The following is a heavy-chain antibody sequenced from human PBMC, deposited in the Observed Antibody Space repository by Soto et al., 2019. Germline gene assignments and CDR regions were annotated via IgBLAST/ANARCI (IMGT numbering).Heavy chain of an antibody. CDR2: IKSKTDRGTT. CDR3: TTDLAIAASGSGGPP. V-gene: IGHV3-15*07. J-gene: IGHJ5*02. Sequence: PGGSLRLSCAASGFTFSNAWMNWVRQAPGKGLEWVGRIKSKTDRGTTDYAAPVKGRFTISRDDSINTLYLQMNSLKTEDTAVYYCTTDLAIAASGSGGPPWGQGTLVTVSS. D-gene: IGHD6-13*01. CDR1: GFTFSNAW.